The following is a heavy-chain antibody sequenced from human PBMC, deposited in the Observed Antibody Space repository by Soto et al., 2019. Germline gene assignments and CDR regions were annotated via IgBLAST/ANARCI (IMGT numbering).Heavy chain of an antibody. CDR3: AKAYYDFWSGFPGVFDI. D-gene: IGHD3-3*01. Sequence: PGGSLRLSCAASGFTFSSYAMSWVRQAPGKGLEWVSAISGSGSSTYYADSVKGRFTISRDNSKNTLYLQMNSLRAEDTAVYYCAKAYYDFWSGFPGVFDIWGQGTMVTVSS. CDR2: ISGSGSST. J-gene: IGHJ3*02. V-gene: IGHV3-23*01. CDR1: GFTFSSYA.